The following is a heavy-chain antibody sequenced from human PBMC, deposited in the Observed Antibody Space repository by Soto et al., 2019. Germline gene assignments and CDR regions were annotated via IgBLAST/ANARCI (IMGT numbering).Heavy chain of an antibody. CDR2: INAGNGNT. V-gene: IGHV1-3*01. Sequence: ASVKVSCKASGYTFTSYAMHWVRQAPGQRLEWMGWINAGNGNTKCSQKFQGRVTITRDTSASTAYMELSSLRSEDTAVYYCARGGSSTSSWLWWGQGTLVTVSS. CDR1: GYTFTSYA. CDR3: ARGGSSTSSWLW. D-gene: IGHD2-2*01. J-gene: IGHJ4*02.